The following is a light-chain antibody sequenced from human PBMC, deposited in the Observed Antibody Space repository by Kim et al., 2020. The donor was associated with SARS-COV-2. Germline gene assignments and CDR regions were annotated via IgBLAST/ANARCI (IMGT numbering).Light chain of an antibody. CDR3: NSRGSNDNVL. CDR1: SLRSSS. CDR2: GKN. V-gene: IGLV3-19*01. Sequence: SSELTQDPAVSVALGQTVRITCQGDSLRSSSATWYQQKPGQAPIVVIYGKNNRPSGIPDRFSGSSSGDTASLTNTGTQAGYEADYYCNSRGSNDNVLFGGGTKLTV. J-gene: IGLJ2*01.